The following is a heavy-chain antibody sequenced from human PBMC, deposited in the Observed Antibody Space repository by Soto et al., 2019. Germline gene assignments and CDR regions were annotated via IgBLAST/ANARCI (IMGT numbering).Heavy chain of an antibody. CDR2: INAGNGNT. Sequence: ALVKVSCKASGYTFTSYAMHWVRQAPGQRLEWMGWINAGNGNTKYSQKFQGRVTITRDTSANTAYMELSSLRSEDTAVYYCARSFVVVTDFDYWGQGTLVTVSS. J-gene: IGHJ4*02. CDR1: GYTFTSYA. D-gene: IGHD2-21*02. CDR3: ARSFVVVTDFDY. V-gene: IGHV1-3*01.